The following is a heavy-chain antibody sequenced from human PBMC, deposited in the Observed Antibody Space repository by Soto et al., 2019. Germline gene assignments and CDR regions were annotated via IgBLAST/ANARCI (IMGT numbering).Heavy chain of an antibody. V-gene: IGHV1-3*01. CDR2: INAGNGNT. CDR3: ARDGSYCSGGSCYSFDF. CDR1: GYRLTNYA. Sequence: ASVKVSCKASGYRLTNYAIHWVRQAPGQSLEWMGWINAGNGNTKYSQRFQGGVTITRDTSASTAYMELSSLRSEDTAMYYCARDGSYCSGGSCYSFDFWGQGTLVTVSS. D-gene: IGHD2-15*01. J-gene: IGHJ4*02.